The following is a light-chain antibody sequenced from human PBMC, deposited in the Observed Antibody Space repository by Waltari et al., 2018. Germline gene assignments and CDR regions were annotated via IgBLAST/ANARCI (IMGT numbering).Light chain of an antibody. V-gene: IGLV2-14*03. CDR3: SSYSSSSTLV. Sequence: QSALTQPASVAGSPGQSITISCTGTTSDVGGYDYVSWYQHHPGKAPNLMIYDVTTRPSGVSYRFSASKSANTASLTISGLQTEDEADYYCSSYSSSSTLVFGGGTKLTVL. CDR1: TSDVGGYDY. CDR2: DVT. J-gene: IGLJ3*02.